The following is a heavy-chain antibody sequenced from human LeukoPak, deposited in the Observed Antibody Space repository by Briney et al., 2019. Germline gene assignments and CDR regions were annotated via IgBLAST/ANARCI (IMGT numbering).Heavy chain of an antibody. Sequence: KVGESLKISCKGSGYSFTSYWIGWVRQMPGKGLEWMGIIYSGDSDTRYSPSFQGQVTISADKSISTAYLQWSSLKASDTAMYYCARLWDIVVVPAAMDYWGQGTLVTVSS. V-gene: IGHV5-51*01. D-gene: IGHD2-2*01. CDR3: ARLWDIVVVPAAMDY. CDR2: IYSGDSDT. CDR1: GYSFTSYW. J-gene: IGHJ4*02.